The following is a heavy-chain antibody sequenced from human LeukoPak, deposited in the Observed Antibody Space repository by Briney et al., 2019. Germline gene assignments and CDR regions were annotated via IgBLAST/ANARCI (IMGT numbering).Heavy chain of an antibody. CDR3: AASTVFDI. CDR1: GFTFSSYA. D-gene: IGHD2-2*01. CDR2: ISYDGSNK. V-gene: IGHV3-30*04. Sequence: PSGGSLRLSCAASGFTFSSYAMHWVRQAPGKGLEWVAVISYDGSNKYYADSVKGRFTISRDNAKNSLYLQMNSLRAEDTAVYYCAASTVFDIWGQGTMVTVSS. J-gene: IGHJ3*02.